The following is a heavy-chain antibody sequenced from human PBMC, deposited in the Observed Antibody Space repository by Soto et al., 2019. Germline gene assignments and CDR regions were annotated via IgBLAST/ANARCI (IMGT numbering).Heavy chain of an antibody. Sequence: GASVKVSCKASGYTFTSYGISWVRQAPGQGLEWMGWISAYNGNTNYAQKLQGRVTMTTDTSTSTAYMELRSLRSDDTAVYYCARGPSFIAPAGKDNWLDPWGQGTLVTVSS. J-gene: IGHJ5*02. CDR3: ARGPSFIAPAGKDNWLDP. D-gene: IGHD6-13*01. CDR2: ISAYNGNT. V-gene: IGHV1-18*04. CDR1: GYTFTSYG.